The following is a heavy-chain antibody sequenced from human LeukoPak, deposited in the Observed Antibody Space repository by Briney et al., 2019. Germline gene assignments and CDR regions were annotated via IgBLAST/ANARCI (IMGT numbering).Heavy chain of an antibody. CDR3: ARGQELDDGVFDS. Sequence: PGGSLRLSCSASGLTFTNYAMHWVRQAPGKGLEYVSVISGNGRSTYYADSVKGRFTISRDNSKNTLYVQMSSLRPEDTAIYYCARGQELDDGVFDSWGQGTLVTVSA. D-gene: IGHD1-1*01. J-gene: IGHJ4*02. CDR1: GLTFTNYA. V-gene: IGHV3-64*05. CDR2: ISGNGRST.